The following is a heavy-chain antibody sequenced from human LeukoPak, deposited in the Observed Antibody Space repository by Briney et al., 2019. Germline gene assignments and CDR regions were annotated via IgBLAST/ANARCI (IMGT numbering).Heavy chain of an antibody. J-gene: IGHJ4*02. CDR3: AREGWDQRDTAAFDY. CDR1: GYTFTGYY. Sequence: ASVKVSCKASGYTFTGYYMHWVRQAPGQGLEWMGWINPNSGGTNYAQKFQGRVTMTRDTSINTVYMELSRLRPDDTAVYYCAREGWDQRDTAAFDYWGQGTLVTVSS. V-gene: IGHV1-2*02. D-gene: IGHD6-19*01. CDR2: INPNSGGT.